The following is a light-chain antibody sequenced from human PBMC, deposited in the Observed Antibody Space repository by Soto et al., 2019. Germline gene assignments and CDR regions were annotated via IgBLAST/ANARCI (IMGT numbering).Light chain of an antibody. CDR3: QQYGYSHQT. J-gene: IGKJ5*01. Sequence: IVLTQSPGTLSLSPGEIATLACRASQTVSGTYLAWYQQRPGQAPRLLIYDVSSRATGIPDRFSGSGSGAEFTLTISRLAPEAFAVYYCQQYGYSHQTFGPGTTLEIK. CDR1: QTVSGTY. V-gene: IGKV3-20*01. CDR2: DVS.